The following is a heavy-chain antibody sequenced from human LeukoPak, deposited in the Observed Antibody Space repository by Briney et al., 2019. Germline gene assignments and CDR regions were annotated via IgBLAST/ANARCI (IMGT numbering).Heavy chain of an antibody. D-gene: IGHD1-26*01. J-gene: IGHJ4*02. V-gene: IGHV4-59*01. CDR2: IYYSGST. Sequence: SETLSLTCTVSGGSISRYYWSWIRQPPGKGLEWIGYIYYSGSTNYNPSLKSRVTIAVDKSKNQFSLKLSSVTAADTAVYSCASGSYTHYYFDYWGQGTLVTVSS. CDR3: ASGSYTHYYFDY. CDR1: GGSISRYY.